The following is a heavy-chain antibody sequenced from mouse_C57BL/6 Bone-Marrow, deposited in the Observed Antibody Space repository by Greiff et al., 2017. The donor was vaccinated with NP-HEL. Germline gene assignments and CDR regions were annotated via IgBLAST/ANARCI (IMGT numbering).Heavy chain of an antibody. Sequence: QVQLQQPGAELVKPGASVKVSCKASGYTFTSYWMHWVKQRPGQGLEWIGSIHPSDSDTNYNQKFKGKATLTVDKSSSTAYMQLSSLTSEDSAVYYCAIAGSSGYGFAYWGQGTLVTVSA. D-gene: IGHD3-2*02. V-gene: IGHV1-74*01. J-gene: IGHJ3*01. CDR1: GYTFTSYW. CDR2: IHPSDSDT. CDR3: AIAGSSGYGFAY.